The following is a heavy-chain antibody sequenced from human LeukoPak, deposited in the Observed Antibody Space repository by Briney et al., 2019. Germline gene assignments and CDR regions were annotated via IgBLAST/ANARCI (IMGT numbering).Heavy chain of an antibody. CDR3: ARDGDWDLPLDY. CDR1: GLTFSSYW. Sequence: PGGSLRLSCAASGLTFSSYWMHWVRQAPGKGLVWVSRINSDGSSTSYADSVKGRFTISRDNAKNTLYLQMNSLRAEDTAVYYCARDGDWDLPLDYWGQGTLVTVSS. J-gene: IGHJ4*02. CDR2: INSDGSST. V-gene: IGHV3-74*01. D-gene: IGHD2-21*01.